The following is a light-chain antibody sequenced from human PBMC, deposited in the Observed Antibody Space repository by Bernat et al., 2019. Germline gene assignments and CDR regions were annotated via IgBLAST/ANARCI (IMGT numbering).Light chain of an antibody. CDR2: ASS. Sequence: AIRMTQSPSSFSASTGDRVTITFRASQGISSYLAWYQQKPGKAPKLLIYASSTFQSLFPSRFSGSGSGTDFTLTISCLQSEDFATYYCQQYYSYTKWTFGKGTKVEIK. CDR3: QQYYSYTKWT. V-gene: IGKV1-8*01. CDR1: QGISSY. J-gene: IGKJ1*01.